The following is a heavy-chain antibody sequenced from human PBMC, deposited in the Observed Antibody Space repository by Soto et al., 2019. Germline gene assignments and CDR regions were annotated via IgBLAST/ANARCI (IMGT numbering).Heavy chain of an antibody. CDR3: ARDYENASGLDY. V-gene: IGHV1-8*01. D-gene: IGHD3-16*01. CDR1: GDTFTSYD. J-gene: IGHJ4*02. CDR2: MNPNSGNT. Sequence: EASVKVSCKASGDTFTSYDINWVRQATGQGLEWMGWMNPNSGNTGYAQKFQGRVTMTRDTSASTAYMELSSLRSEDTAVYYCARDYENASGLDYWGQGTQVTVSS.